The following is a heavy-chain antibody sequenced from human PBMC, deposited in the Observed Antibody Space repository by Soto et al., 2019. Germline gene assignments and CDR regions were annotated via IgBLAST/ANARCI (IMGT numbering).Heavy chain of an antibody. J-gene: IGHJ4*01. CDR2: INPNSGGT. CDR1: GYTFTGYY. V-gene: IGHV1-2*04. Sequence: QVQLVQCGAEVKKPGASVKVSCKASGYTFTGYYMHWVRQAPGQGLEWMGWINPNSGGTNYAQKFQGWVTMTRDTPISTPYWELGRLRSADPPVYSGARGNHTVACTRFLDDGGQEPWSPSPQ. D-gene: IGHD1-1*01. CDR3: ARGNHTVACTRFLDD.